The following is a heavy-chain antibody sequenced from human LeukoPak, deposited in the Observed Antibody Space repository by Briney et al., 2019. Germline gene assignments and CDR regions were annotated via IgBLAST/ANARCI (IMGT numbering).Heavy chain of an antibody. CDR1: GGSISSYY. V-gene: IGHV4-59*08. D-gene: IGHD4-17*01. CDR3: ATTTVTTSAGFDY. CDR2: IYYSGST. J-gene: IGHJ4*02. Sequence: SETLSLTCTVSGGSISSYYWSWIRQPPGKGLEWIGYIYYSGSTNYNPSLKSRVTISVDTSKNQFSLKLSSVTAAATAVYYCATTTVTTSAGFDYWGQGTLVTVSS.